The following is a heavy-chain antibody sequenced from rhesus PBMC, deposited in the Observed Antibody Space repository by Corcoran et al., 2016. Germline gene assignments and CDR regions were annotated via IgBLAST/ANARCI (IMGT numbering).Heavy chain of an antibody. CDR3: ARGIAATGG. CDR1: GYTFTSYS. Sequence: QVQLVQSGAEVKKPGASVKLSCKAYGYTFTSYSINWVRQAPGQGLEWLGEINPNNGNTSYAHKFQGRVTMTRDTSTSTAYMEVSSLRSEDTAVYYCARGIAATGGWGQGVLVTVSS. CDR2: INPNNGNT. D-gene: IGHD6-31*01. V-gene: IGHV1-200*01. J-gene: IGHJ4*01.